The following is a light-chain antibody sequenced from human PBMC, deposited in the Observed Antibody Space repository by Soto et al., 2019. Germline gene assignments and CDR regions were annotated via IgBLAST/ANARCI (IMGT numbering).Light chain of an antibody. V-gene: IGKV1-9*01. CDR2: AAS. J-gene: IGKJ2*01. Sequence: DIQLTQSPSLLSASVGDRVTITCRASQAISDYLAWYQQKPGNAPKVVIYAASTLPTGVPARFSGSGSGTEFSLTINSLQPEDFATYYCRQFNSFPNTFGQGT. CDR1: QAISDY. CDR3: RQFNSFPNT.